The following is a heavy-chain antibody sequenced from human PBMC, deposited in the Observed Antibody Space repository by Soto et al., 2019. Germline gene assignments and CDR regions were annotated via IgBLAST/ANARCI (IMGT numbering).Heavy chain of an antibody. CDR1: GFSLSTSGVA. V-gene: IGHV2-5*02. CDR3: AHRRGYYGSGSYSGMFWFDP. D-gene: IGHD3-10*01. J-gene: IGHJ5*02. CDR2: IYWDDDK. Sequence: SGPTLVNPTQTLALTCTFSGFSLSTSGVAVGWIRQPPGKALKWLALIYWDDDKRYSPSLKSRLTITKDTSKNQVVLTMTNMDPVDTATYYCAHRRGYYGSGSYSGMFWFDPWGQ.